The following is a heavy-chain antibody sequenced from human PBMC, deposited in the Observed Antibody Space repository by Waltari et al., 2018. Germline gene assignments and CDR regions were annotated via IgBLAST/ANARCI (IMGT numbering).Heavy chain of an antibody. CDR2: IYYSGST. CDR3: ARAARYGSGSYYIDY. D-gene: IGHD3-10*01. V-gene: IGHV4-59*01. J-gene: IGHJ4*02. CDR1: GGSISSYY. Sequence: QVQLQESGPGLVKPSETLSLTCTVSGGSISSYYCSWIRQPPGKGLEWIGYIYYSGSTNYNPSLKSRVTISVDTSKNQFSLKLSSVTAADTAVYYCARAARYGSGSYYIDYWGQGTLVTVSS.